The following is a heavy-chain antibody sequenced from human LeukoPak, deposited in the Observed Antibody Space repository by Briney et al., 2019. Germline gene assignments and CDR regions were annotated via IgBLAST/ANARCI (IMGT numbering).Heavy chain of an antibody. Sequence: GGSLRLSCAASGFTFSTYWMSWVRQAPGKGLEWVANIKQDGRDKYYVDSVKGRFSISRDNAKNSLYLQMNSLRAEDTAVFYCARVRFSSSSGGLFDYWGQGTLVTLSS. D-gene: IGHD2-2*01. CDR1: GFTFSTYW. CDR2: IKQDGRDK. V-gene: IGHV3-7*01. CDR3: ARVRFSSSSGGLFDY. J-gene: IGHJ4*02.